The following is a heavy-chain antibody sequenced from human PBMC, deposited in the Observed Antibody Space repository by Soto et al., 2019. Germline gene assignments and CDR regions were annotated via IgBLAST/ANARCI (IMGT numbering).Heavy chain of an antibody. CDR1: GGSISSSSYY. J-gene: IGHJ5*02. CDR2: IYYSGST. V-gene: IGHV4-39*01. Sequence: SETLSLTCTVSGGSISSSSYYWGWIRQPPGKGLEWIGSIYYSGSTYYNPSLKSRVTISVDTSKNQFSLKLSSVTAADTAVYYCARQGRSTLTVRPVGNWFDPWGQGTLVTVSS. CDR3: ARQGRSTLTVRPVGNWFDP. D-gene: IGHD5-12*01.